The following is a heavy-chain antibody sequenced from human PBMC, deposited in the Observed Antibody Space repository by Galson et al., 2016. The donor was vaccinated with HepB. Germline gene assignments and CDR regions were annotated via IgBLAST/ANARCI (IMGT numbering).Heavy chain of an antibody. CDR2: INPNSGGT. Sequence: SVKVSCKASGYTFTGYYMHWVRQAPGQGFEWMGRINPNSGGTDFAQNFQGRVTMTRDTSTSTAYMELSSLRSDDTGVYYCARAGVGNSFDYWGQGTLVTVSS. V-gene: IGHV1-2*05. J-gene: IGHJ4*02. D-gene: IGHD3-10*01. CDR1: GYTFTGYY. CDR3: ARAGVGNSFDY.